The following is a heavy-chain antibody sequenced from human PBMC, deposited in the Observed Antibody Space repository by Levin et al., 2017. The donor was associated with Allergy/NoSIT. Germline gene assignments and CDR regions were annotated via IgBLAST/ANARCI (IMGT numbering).Heavy chain of an antibody. V-gene: IGHV3-30*18. Sequence: GESLKISCAASGFTFSSYGMHWVRQAPGKGLEWVAVISYDGSNKYYADSVKGRFTISRDNSKNTLYLQMNSLRAEDTAVYYCAKELAAHGVDEMGYWGQGTLVTVSS. D-gene: IGHD5-24*01. CDR3: AKELAAHGVDEMGY. J-gene: IGHJ4*02. CDR2: ISYDGSNK. CDR1: GFTFSSYG.